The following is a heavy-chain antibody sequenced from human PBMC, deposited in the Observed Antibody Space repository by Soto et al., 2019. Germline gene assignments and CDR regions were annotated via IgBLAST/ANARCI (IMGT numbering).Heavy chain of an antibody. D-gene: IGHD5-18*01. CDR1: GYTFTSYY. V-gene: IGHV1-46*01. CDR3: ASAVDRAMVSRYYYGMHV. CDR2: INPSGGST. J-gene: IGHJ6*02. Sequence: ASVKVSCKASGYTFTSYYMHWVRQAPGQGLEWMGIINPSGGSTSYAQKFQGRVTMTRDTSTSTVYMELSSLRSEDPAVYYCASAVDRAMVSRYYYGMHVCGQGTTVTVSS.